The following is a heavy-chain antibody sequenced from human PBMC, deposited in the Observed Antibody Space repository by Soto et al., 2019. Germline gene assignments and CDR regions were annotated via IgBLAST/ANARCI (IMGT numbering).Heavy chain of an antibody. D-gene: IGHD2-21*01. CDR2: ISSSSSTI. V-gene: IGHV3-48*02. CDR1: GFTFSSYS. Sequence: EVQLVESGGGLVQPGGSLRLSCAASGFTFSSYSMNWVRQAPGKGLEWVSYISSSSSTIYYADSVKGRFTISRDNAKNSLYLQMNSLRDEDTAVYYCARDPPPTGIYSFDYWGQGTLATVSS. CDR3: ARDPPPTGIYSFDY. J-gene: IGHJ4*02.